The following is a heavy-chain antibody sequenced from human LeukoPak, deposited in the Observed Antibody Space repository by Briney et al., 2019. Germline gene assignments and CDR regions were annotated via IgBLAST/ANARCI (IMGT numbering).Heavy chain of an antibody. V-gene: IGHV4-59*08. D-gene: IGHD6-19*01. CDR3: ARYSSGWFFDY. CDR2: IYYSGST. J-gene: IGHJ4*02. Sequence: SETLSLTCTVSGGSISSYYWSWIRQPPGKGLEWIGYIYYSGSTNYNPSLKSRVAISVDTPKNQFSLKLSSVTAADTAVYYCARYSSGWFFDYWGQGTLVTVSS. CDR1: GGSISSYY.